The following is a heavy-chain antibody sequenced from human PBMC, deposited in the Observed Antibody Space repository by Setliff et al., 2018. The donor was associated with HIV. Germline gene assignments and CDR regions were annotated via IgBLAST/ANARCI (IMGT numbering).Heavy chain of an antibody. CDR2: IRYDGSNK. Sequence: GGSLRLSCAASGFTFSSYGMHWVRQAPGKGLEWVAFIRYDGSNKYYADSVKGRFTISRDNSKSTLYLQMNSLRADDTAVYYCAKEGSTAVAGYADYFQDWGQGTLVTVSS. D-gene: IGHD6-19*01. CDR1: GFTFSSYG. V-gene: IGHV3-30*02. J-gene: IGHJ1*01. CDR3: AKEGSTAVAGYADYFQD.